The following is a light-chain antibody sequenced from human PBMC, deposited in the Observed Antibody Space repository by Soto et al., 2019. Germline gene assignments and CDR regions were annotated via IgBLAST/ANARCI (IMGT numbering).Light chain of an antibody. V-gene: IGKV2-28*01. CDR1: QSLLQGDGYTY. CDR3: MQALQTPLT. CDR2: LAF. Sequence: EIVMTQSPLSLPVSPGEPASISCRSSQSLLQGDGYTYLDWYLQKPGQSPQLLLYLAFNRASGVPDRFSGSGSGTDFTLEISRVEAEDVGVYYCMQALQTPLTFGQGTKVDIK. J-gene: IGKJ1*01.